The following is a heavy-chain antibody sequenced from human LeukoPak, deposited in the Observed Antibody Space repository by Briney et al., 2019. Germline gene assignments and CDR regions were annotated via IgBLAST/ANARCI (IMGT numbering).Heavy chain of an antibody. Sequence: SETLSLTCTVSGGSISRYFWSWIRQPAGKGLEWIGRIYTNENSNYNPSLKSRVTMSVDTSKNQFSLKLSSVTAADTAVYYCARESTAIGTPYHFDYWGQGTLVTVSS. J-gene: IGHJ4*02. CDR3: ARESTAIGTPYHFDY. V-gene: IGHV4-4*07. D-gene: IGHD1-1*01. CDR2: IYTNENS. CDR1: GGSISRYF.